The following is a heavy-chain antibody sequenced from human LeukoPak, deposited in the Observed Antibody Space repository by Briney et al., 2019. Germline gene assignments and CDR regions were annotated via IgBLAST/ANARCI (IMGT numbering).Heavy chain of an antibody. CDR3: AKRMWFGELYPFDY. V-gene: IGHV3-23*01. J-gene: IGHJ4*02. D-gene: IGHD3-10*01. CDR1: GFTFSSYA. CDR2: ISGSGGRT. Sequence: GGSLRLSCAASGFTFSSYAMSWVRQAPGKGLEWVSIISGSGGRTYYADSVKGRFTISRDNSKNTLYLQMNSLRAEDTAVYYCAKRMWFGELYPFDYWGQGTLVTVSS.